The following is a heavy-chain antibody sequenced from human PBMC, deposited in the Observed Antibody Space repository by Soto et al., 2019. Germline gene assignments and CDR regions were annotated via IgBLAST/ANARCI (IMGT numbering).Heavy chain of an antibody. CDR1: GYNFTSYA. J-gene: IGHJ4*02. D-gene: IGHD2-2*01. Sequence: ASVKVSCKASGYNFTSYAIHWVRQAPGQRPEWMGWINGDNGKATYSGKFQGRVTITRDTNATTAFLELSSLTSEDTAVYYCARYSSISCSPAYCFDFWGQGTLVTVSS. V-gene: IGHV1-3*01. CDR2: INGDNGKA. CDR3: ARYSSISCSPAYCFDF.